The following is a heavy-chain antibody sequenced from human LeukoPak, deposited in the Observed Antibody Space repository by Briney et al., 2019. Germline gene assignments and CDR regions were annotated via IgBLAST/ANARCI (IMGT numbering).Heavy chain of an antibody. D-gene: IGHD3-16*01. CDR2: VNGSGVIT. V-gene: IGHV3-23*01. J-gene: IGHJ4*02. CDR1: GFNFKNYA. CDR3: AKDSSQGGDYFDY. Sequence: GGSLRLSCAATGFNFKNYAMTWARQAPGEGLGWVSAVNGSGVITYYSDSVKGRFTISRDNSKNTLYLQMNSLRAADTAIYYCAKDSSQGGDYFDYWGQGTLVTVSS.